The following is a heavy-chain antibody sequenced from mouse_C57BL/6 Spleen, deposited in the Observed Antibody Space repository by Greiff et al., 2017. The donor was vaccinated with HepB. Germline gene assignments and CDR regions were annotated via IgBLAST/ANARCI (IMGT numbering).Heavy chain of an antibody. V-gene: IGHV1-80*01. Sequence: QVQLQQSGAELVKPGASVKISCKASGYAFSSYWMNWVKQRPGKGLEWIGQIYPGDGDTNYNGKFKGKATLTADKSSSTAYMQLSSLTSEDSAVYFCARGGPVPYYYAMDYWGQGTSVTVSS. CDR2: IYPGDGDT. CDR3: ARGGPVPYYYAMDY. J-gene: IGHJ4*01. CDR1: GYAFSSYW. D-gene: IGHD3-3*01.